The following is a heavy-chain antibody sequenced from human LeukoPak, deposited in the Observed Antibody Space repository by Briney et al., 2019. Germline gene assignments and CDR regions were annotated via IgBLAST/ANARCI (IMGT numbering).Heavy chain of an antibody. CDR2: IRYDGSNK. CDR1: GFTFSSYA. J-gene: IGHJ4*02. V-gene: IGHV3-30*02. Sequence: AGSLRLSCAASGFTFSSYAMSWVRQAPGKGLDWEAFIRYDGSNKYYADSVKGRFTISRDNSKNTLYLQMNSLRAEDTAVYYCAKDHPNYSSGWFYDYWGQGTLVTVSS. D-gene: IGHD6-19*01. CDR3: AKDHPNYSSGWFYDY.